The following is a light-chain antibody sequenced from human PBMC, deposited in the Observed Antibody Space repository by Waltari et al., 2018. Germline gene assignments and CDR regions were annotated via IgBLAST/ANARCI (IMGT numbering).Light chain of an antibody. CDR3: LQYYSAPRT. V-gene: IGKV4-1*01. J-gene: IGKJ4*01. CDR2: WAS. Sequence: DIVMTQSPDSLAVSLGERATMSCKSSQSVLNSPNNKNYLGWHQQKPGQPPKLLIYWASTRESGVPDRFSGSGSGTDFTLTISNLQAEDVTVYYCLQYYSAPRTFGGGTKVEIK. CDR1: QSVLNSPNNKNY.